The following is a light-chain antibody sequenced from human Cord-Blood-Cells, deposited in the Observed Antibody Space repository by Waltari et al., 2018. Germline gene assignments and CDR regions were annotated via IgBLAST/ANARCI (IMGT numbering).Light chain of an antibody. J-gene: IGKJ5*01. CDR2: DAS. V-gene: IGKV1-33*01. CDR3: QQYDNLLSIT. Sequence: DIQMTQSPSSLSASVGDRVTITYQASQDISNYLNWYQQKPGRAPKHLIYDASNLETGVPSTFSGSRSGTDVASSMSSLQPEDIATDYCQQYDNLLSITFGQGTRLGIK. CDR1: QDISNY.